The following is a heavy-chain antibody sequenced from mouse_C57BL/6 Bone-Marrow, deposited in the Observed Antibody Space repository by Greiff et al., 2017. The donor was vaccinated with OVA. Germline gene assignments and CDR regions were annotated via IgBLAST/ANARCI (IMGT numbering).Heavy chain of an antibody. J-gene: IGHJ1*03. CDR1: GYAFSSSW. V-gene: IGHV1-82*01. D-gene: IGHD1-1*01. CDR3: YYYGSSPWYFDV. CDR2: IYPGDGDT. Sequence: VQLQQSGPELVKPGASVKISCKASGYAFSSSWMNWVKQRPGKGLEWIGRIYPGDGDTNYNGKFKGKATLTADKSSSTAYMQLSSLTSEDSAVYFCYYYGSSPWYFDVWGTGTTVTVSS.